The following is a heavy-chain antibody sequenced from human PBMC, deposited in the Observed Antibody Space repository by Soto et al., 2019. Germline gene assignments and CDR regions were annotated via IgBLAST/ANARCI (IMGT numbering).Heavy chain of an antibody. V-gene: IGHV4-59*01. Sequence: SETLSLTCTVSGGSISSYYWSWIRQPPGKGLEWIGYIYYTGSTNYNPSLKSRVTISVDTSKNQFSLKLSSVTAADTAVYYCARGLRRQLLNWFDPWGQGTLVTVSS. CDR1: GGSISSYY. CDR3: ARGLRRQLLNWFDP. CDR2: IYYTGST. D-gene: IGHD2-2*01. J-gene: IGHJ5*02.